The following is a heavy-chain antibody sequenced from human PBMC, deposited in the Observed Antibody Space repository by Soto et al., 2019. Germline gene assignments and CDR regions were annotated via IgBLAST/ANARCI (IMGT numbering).Heavy chain of an antibody. D-gene: IGHD6-13*01. J-gene: IGHJ4*02. CDR3: ARGQGAAAGHSNFDC. V-gene: IGHV4-30-2*01. CDR1: GGSISGTPYS. Sequence: QLQLQESGSGLVKPSQTLSLTCAVSGGSISGTPYSWSWIRQPPGKGLEWIGYIYDSGNTYYNPSLKSQFSISVDRSKNQFSLKLSSVTAADTAVYYCARGQGAAAGHSNFDCWGQGALVTVSS. CDR2: IYDSGNT.